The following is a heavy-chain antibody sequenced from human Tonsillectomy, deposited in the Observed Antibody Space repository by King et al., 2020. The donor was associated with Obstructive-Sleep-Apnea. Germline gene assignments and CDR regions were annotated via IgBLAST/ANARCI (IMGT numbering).Heavy chain of an antibody. CDR1: NFTFSSYP. J-gene: IGHJ4*02. Sequence: VQLVESGGGVVQPGRSLRLSCAASNFTFSSYPMHWVRQAPGKGLEWVAGISTEGSNKYYADSVKGRFTVSRDNSKNTLHLQMSSLRNDDTAVYYCARERGLTLDFDYWGQGTQVTVSS. CDR2: ISTEGSNK. V-gene: IGHV3-30*04. D-gene: IGHD3/OR15-3a*01. CDR3: ARERGLTLDFDY.